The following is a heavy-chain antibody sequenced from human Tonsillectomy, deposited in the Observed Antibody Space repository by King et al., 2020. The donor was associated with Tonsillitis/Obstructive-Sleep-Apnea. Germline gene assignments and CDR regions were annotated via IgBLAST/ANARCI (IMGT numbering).Heavy chain of an antibody. J-gene: IGHJ4*02. V-gene: IGHV3-48*03. CDR2: IGSSGTTT. CDR3: SRVGFEYCISTSCSPLAY. CDR1: GFIFRSYE. Sequence: VQLVESGGGLVQPGGSLRLSCAASGFIFRSYEMNWVRQAPGKGLEWVSYIGSSGTTTYYADSVKGRFTISRDNAKNSLYLQMNSLRAEATAVYYCSRVGFEYCISTSCSPLAYWGQGTLVTVSS. D-gene: IGHD2-2*01.